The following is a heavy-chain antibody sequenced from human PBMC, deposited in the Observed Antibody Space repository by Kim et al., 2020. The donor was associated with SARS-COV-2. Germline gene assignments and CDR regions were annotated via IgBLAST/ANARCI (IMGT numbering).Heavy chain of an antibody. V-gene: IGHV1-69*13. CDR1: GGTFSSYA. CDR2: IIPIFGTA. J-gene: IGHJ4*02. Sequence: SVKVSCKASGGTFSSYAISWVRQAPGQGLEWMGGIIPIFGTANYAQKFQGRVTITADESTSTAYMELSSLRSEDTAVYYCARANTYYDYVWGSYRYTLDYWGQGTLVTVSS. CDR3: ARANTYYDYVWGSYRYTLDY. D-gene: IGHD3-16*02.